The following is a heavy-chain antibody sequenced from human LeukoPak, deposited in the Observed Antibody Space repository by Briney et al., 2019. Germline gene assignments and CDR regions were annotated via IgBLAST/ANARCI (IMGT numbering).Heavy chain of an antibody. CDR3: AKSGYNRFDY. J-gene: IGHJ4*02. D-gene: IGHD5-24*01. V-gene: IGHV3-23*01. Sequence: GSLRLSCAASRFTFSSSAMSWVRQAPGKGLEWVSSISGSGSGGSTYYADSVKGRFTISRDNSKNTLYLQMNSLRAEDTAVYYCAKSGYNRFDYWGQGTLVTVSS. CDR2: ISGSGSGGST. CDR1: RFTFSSSA.